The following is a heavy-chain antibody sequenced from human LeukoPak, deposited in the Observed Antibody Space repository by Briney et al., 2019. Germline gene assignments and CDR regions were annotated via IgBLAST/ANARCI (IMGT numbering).Heavy chain of an antibody. J-gene: IGHJ6*03. D-gene: IGHD6-13*01. Sequence: GGSLRLSCAASGFTFSSYWMSWVRQAPGRGLEWVANIKQDGSEKYYVDSVKGRFTISRDNAKNSLYLQMNSLRAEDTAVYYCAREASSWFDYYYYMDVWGKGTTVTVSS. V-gene: IGHV3-7*01. CDR1: GFTFSSYW. CDR3: AREASSWFDYYYYMDV. CDR2: IKQDGSEK.